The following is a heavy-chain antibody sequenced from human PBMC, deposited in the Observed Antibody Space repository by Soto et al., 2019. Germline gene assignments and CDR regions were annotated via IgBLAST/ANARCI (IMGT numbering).Heavy chain of an antibody. CDR3: TPLALKYNSDWYEFSD. V-gene: IGHV3-15*07. CDR1: GFTFSNVW. J-gene: IGHJ4*02. Sequence: EGQLVESGGGLVKPGGSLRLSCAASGFTFSNVWMNWVRQAPGKGREWVGRIKSKLDGETIDYAAPVKGRFTISRDDSKNMLYLQMNSLKTEDTGVYYCTPLALKYNSDWYEFSDWGQGTRVTVSS. D-gene: IGHD6-19*01. CDR2: IKSKLDGETI.